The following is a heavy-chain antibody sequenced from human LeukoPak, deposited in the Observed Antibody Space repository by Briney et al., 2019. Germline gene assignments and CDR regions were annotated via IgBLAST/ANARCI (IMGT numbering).Heavy chain of an antibody. V-gene: IGHV3-23*01. CDR3: AKNNWNSNSNFDY. CDR1: GFTFSSYA. CDR2: ISGSGGST. Sequence: PGGSLRLSCAASGFTFSSYAMSWVRQAPGEGLEWVSAISGSGGSTYYADSVKGRFTISRDNSKNTLYLQMNSLRAEDTAVYYCAKNNWNSNSNFDYWGQGTLVTVSS. D-gene: IGHD1-7*01. J-gene: IGHJ4*02.